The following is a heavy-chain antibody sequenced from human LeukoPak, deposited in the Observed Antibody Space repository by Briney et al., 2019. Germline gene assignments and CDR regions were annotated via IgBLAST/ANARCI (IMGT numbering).Heavy chain of an antibody. CDR3: AKLDYPNYCYGMDV. J-gene: IGHJ6*02. CDR2: IIGSGGST. D-gene: IGHD4-11*01. V-gene: IGHV3-23*01. Sequence: PGGSLRPSCAASALTFSSSAMGWVHQAAGKGLGSVSAIIGSGGSTYYAASVKGRFTISRDNSKNPLYLQMNSLRAEDTAVYYCAKLDYPNYCYGMDVWGQGTTVTVSS. CDR1: ALTFSSSA.